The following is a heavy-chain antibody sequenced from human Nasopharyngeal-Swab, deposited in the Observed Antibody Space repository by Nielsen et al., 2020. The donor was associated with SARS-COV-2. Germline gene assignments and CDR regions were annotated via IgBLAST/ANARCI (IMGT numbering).Heavy chain of an antibody. D-gene: IGHD3-10*01. Sequence: GESLKISCAASGFTFSSYEMNWVRQAPGKGLEWVSYISSSGSTIYYADSVKGRFTISRDNAKNSLYLQMNSLRGDDTAVYYCARETDYNSGLSTALDYWGQGTLVTVSS. CDR3: ARETDYNSGLSTALDY. J-gene: IGHJ4*02. CDR2: ISSSGSTI. V-gene: IGHV3-48*03. CDR1: GFTFSSYE.